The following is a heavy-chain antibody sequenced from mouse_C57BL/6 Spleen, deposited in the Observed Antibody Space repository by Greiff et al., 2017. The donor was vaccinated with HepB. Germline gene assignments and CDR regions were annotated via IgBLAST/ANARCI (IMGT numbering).Heavy chain of an antibody. CDR2: IDPSDSDT. V-gene: IGHV1-52*01. J-gene: IGHJ4*01. Sequence: QVQLQQPGAELVRPGSSVKLSCKASGYTFTSYWMHWVKQRPIQGLEWIGNIDPSDSDTHYNQKFKDKATLTVDKSSSTAYMQLSSLTSEDSAVYYCARSYSNYGSWYYAMDDWGKGTSVTVST. CDR3: ARSYSNYGSWYYAMDD. D-gene: IGHD2-5*01. CDR1: GYTFTSYW.